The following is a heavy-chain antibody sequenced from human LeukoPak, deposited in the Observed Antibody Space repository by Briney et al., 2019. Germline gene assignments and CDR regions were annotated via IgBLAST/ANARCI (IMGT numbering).Heavy chain of an antibody. J-gene: IGHJ6*02. V-gene: IGHV6-1*01. CDR2: TYYRSKWYN. Sequence: SQTLSLTCPISGDSVSSNSSAWIWIRQSPSRGLECLGRTYYRSKWYNYYAVCVKSRITINPDTSKNQFSLQLNSVTPEDTAVYYCARDQLFVSHAPAASGFSYYYYGMDVWGQGTTVTVSS. CDR3: ARDQLFVSHAPAASGFSYYYYGMDV. D-gene: IGHD2-2*01. CDR1: GDSVSSNSSA.